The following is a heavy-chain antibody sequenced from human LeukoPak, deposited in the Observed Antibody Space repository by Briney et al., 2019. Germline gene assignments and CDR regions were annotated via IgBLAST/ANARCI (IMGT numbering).Heavy chain of an antibody. Sequence: GGSLRLSCAASGFTFSNYAMTWVRQAPGKGLEWVSVISGSGSNTDYADSVKGRFTISRDNAKNSLYLQMNSLRAEDTAVYYCARDLHSSGWYYFDYWGQGTLVTVSS. J-gene: IGHJ4*02. CDR3: ARDLHSSGWYYFDY. D-gene: IGHD6-19*01. CDR2: ISGSGSNT. V-gene: IGHV3-23*01. CDR1: GFTFSNYA.